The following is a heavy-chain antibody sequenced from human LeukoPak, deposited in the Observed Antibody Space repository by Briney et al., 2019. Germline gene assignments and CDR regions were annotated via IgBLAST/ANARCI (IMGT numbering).Heavy chain of an antibody. D-gene: IGHD1-26*01. V-gene: IGHV3-74*01. CDR1: GFTFSSYW. CDR2: ISSDGSTT. J-gene: IGHJ4*02. CDR3: ARRGGSYNDY. Sequence: PGGSLRLSCAASGFTFSSYWMHWVRQAPGKGLVWVSRISSDGSTTSYADSVKGRFTISRDNAKNTLYLQMSSLRAEDTAVYYCARRGGSYNDYRGQGTLVTVSS.